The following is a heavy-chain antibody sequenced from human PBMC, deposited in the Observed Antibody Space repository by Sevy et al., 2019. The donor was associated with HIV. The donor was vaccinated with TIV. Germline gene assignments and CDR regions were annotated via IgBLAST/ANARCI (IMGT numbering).Heavy chain of an antibody. CDR1: GFTFSRYS. D-gene: IGHD1-1*01. Sequence: GGSLRLSCAASGFTFSRYSMHWVRQAPGKGLEWVATISFDASNKHYADSVKGRFTISRDNFRTSLFLQMNSLRPEDTAVYYCALERLSSDVAEYFQNWGQGTLVTVSS. J-gene: IGHJ1*01. CDR3: ALERLSSDVAEYFQN. V-gene: IGHV3-30*04. CDR2: ISFDASNK.